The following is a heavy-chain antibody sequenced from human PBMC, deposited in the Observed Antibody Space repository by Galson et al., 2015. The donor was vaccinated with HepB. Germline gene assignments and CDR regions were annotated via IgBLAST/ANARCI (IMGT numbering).Heavy chain of an antibody. J-gene: IGHJ3*01. CDR2: IKQDGSET. CDR3: ARTVGAIAFDV. D-gene: IGHD1-26*01. Sequence: SLRLSCAASGFSLSSYLMSWVRQAPGKGLEWVANIKQDGSETSDVDSAKGRFIISRDNAKNSLYLQMDSLRDEEKAVYLCARTVGAIAFDVRGEGTVVNVSS. CDR1: GFSLSSYL. V-gene: IGHV3-7*01.